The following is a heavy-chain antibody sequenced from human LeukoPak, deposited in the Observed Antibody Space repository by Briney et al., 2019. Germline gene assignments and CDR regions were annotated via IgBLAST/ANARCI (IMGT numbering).Heavy chain of an antibody. CDR2: INPDSGGT. D-gene: IGHD4-17*01. V-gene: IGHV1-2*02. CDR3: ARVKERTKATIPDYFQH. Sequence: ASVKVSCKASGYTFTGYHMHWVRQAPGHGLEWMGWINPDSGGTNYGKNFQGRVTMTRDTSISIVYMEVNRLRSDDTAVYYCARVKERTKATIPDYFQHWGQGTLVTVSS. J-gene: IGHJ1*01. CDR1: GYTFTGYH.